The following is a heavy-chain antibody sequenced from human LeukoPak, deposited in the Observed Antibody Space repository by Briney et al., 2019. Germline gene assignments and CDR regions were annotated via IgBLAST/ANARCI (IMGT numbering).Heavy chain of an antibody. CDR3: ARKATYCSSTSCYENYYYYMDV. J-gene: IGHJ6*03. D-gene: IGHD2-2*01. V-gene: IGHV4-34*01. CDR1: GGSFSGYY. CDR2: INHSGST. Sequence: NPSETLSLTCAVYGGSFSGYYWSWIRQPPGKGLEWIGEINHSGSTNYNPSLKSRVTISVDTSKNQFSLKLGSVTAADTAVYYCARKATYCSSTSCYENYYYYMDVWGKGTTVTVSS.